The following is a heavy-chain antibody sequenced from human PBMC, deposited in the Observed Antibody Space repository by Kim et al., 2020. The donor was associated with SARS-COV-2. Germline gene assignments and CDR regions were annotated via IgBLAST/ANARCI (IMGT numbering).Heavy chain of an antibody. Sequence: LKSRVTISVATSKNQFSLKLSSVTAADTAVYYCARDYGDYHWYYYYGMDVWGQGTTVTVSS. J-gene: IGHJ6*02. V-gene: IGHV4-39*01. D-gene: IGHD4-17*01. CDR3: ARDYGDYHWYYYYGMDV.